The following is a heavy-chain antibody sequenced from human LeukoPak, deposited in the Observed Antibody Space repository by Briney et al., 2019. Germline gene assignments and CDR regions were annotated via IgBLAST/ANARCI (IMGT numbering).Heavy chain of an antibody. CDR1: GFTFSSYW. Sequence: GGSLRLSCAASGFTFSSYWMSCVRQAPGKGLEWLANIKQDGSEKYYVDSVKGRFTISRDNAKNSLYLQMNSLRAEDTAVYYCARDQWTISEKSFDYWGQGTLVTVSS. V-gene: IGHV3-7*01. CDR2: IKQDGSEK. D-gene: IGHD3-9*01. CDR3: ARDQWTISEKSFDY. J-gene: IGHJ4*02.